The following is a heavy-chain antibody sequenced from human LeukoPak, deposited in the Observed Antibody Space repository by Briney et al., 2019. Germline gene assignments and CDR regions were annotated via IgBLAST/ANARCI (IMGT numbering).Heavy chain of an antibody. D-gene: IGHD3-22*01. V-gene: IGHV1-46*01. CDR2: INPSGGST. CDR1: GYTFTSYY. CDR3: ARGSPYDSSGYYYIDY. Sequence: GASVKVSCKASGYTFTSYYMHWVRQAPGQGLEWMGIINPSGGSTSYAQKFQGRVTMTRDMSTSTVYMELSSLRSEDTAVYYCARGSPYDSSGYYYIDYWGQGTLVTVSS. J-gene: IGHJ4*02.